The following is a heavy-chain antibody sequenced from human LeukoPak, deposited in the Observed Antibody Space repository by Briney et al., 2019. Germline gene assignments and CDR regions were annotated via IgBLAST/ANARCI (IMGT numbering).Heavy chain of an antibody. D-gene: IGHD2-2*01. Sequence: GGSLRLSCEASGFSFSRYAMTWVRQAPGKGLEWVSYISSSSANTYYADSVEGRFTVSRDNAKNSLYLQMNSLRAEGTAVYFCARDRESVEVADARLLVGYWGQGTLVTVSS. J-gene: IGHJ4*02. CDR2: ISSSSANT. CDR1: GFSFSRYA. V-gene: IGHV3-48*01. CDR3: ARDRESVEVADARLLVGY.